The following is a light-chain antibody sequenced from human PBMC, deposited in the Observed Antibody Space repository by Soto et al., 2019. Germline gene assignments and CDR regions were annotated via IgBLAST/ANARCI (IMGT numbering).Light chain of an antibody. Sequence: EIVMTQSPATLSVSPGESATLSCRASQSFSSNLAWYQQKPGQAPRLLIYGASTRATGIPARFSGSGSGTEFTLTISSLQSEDFAVYYCQQYNNWPRTFGQGTKVDI. V-gene: IGKV3-15*01. CDR1: QSFSSN. CDR2: GAS. CDR3: QQYNNWPRT. J-gene: IGKJ1*01.